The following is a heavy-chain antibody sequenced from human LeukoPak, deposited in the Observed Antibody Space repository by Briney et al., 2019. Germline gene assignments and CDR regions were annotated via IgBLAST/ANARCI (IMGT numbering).Heavy chain of an antibody. D-gene: IGHD5-12*01. CDR3: TTKVIRGNSGDDYDD. CDR1: GFTFSNYG. CDR2: ISSDGNGK. V-gene: IGHV3-30*03. Sequence: GRSLRLSCAASGFTFSNYGMHWVRQAPGKGLEWVALISSDGNGKLYGDSVKGRFTISRDDSKSTLYLQMNSLRAEDTAVYYCTTKVIRGNSGDDYDDWGQGTLVTVSS. J-gene: IGHJ4*02.